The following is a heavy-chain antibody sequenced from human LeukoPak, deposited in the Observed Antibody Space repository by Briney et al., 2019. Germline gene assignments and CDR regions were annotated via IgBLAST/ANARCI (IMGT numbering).Heavy chain of an antibody. CDR2: ISRGGSTT. V-gene: IGHV3-11*01. J-gene: IGHJ5*02. CDR3: AKEGESSGYWS. D-gene: IGHD3-22*01. Sequence: GGSLRLSCAASGFSFSDHYMSWIRQAPGKGLEWVSYISRGGSTTYYTDSVKGRFTISRDNSKNTLYLQMNSLRAEDTAVYYCAKEGESSGYWSWGQGTLVTVSS. CDR1: GFSFSDHY.